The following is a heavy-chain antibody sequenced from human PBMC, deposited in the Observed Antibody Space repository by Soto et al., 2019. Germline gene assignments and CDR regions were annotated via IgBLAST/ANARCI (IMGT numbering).Heavy chain of an antibody. J-gene: IGHJ6*02. CDR2: INTYNGNT. Sequence: QVQLVQSGAEVKNPGASVKVSCKASGYTFTRYGIDWARQAPGQGLEWMGWINTYNGNTNYAQNVQGRVTLTTDTSTSTAYMELRSLRSNDTAIYYCAMVDAYVTPSPQDVWGQGTTVIVSS. CDR3: AMVDAYVTPSPQDV. CDR1: GYTFTRYG. D-gene: IGHD2-8*01. V-gene: IGHV1-18*01.